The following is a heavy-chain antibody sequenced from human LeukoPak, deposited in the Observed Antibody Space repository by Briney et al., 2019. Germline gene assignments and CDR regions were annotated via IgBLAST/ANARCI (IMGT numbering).Heavy chain of an antibody. Sequence: ESGPTLVNPTETLTLTCTVSGFSLSNARLGVSWIRQPPGKALEWLAHIFSIDEKSYSTSLKSRVTISKDTSKSQVVLTMTNMDPVDTATYYCARVGNWRVDYCYMDVWGTGTTVTVSS. J-gene: IGHJ6*03. CDR1: GFSLSNARLG. CDR3: ARVGNWRVDYCYMDV. D-gene: IGHD1-1*01. CDR2: IFSIDEK. V-gene: IGHV2-26*01.